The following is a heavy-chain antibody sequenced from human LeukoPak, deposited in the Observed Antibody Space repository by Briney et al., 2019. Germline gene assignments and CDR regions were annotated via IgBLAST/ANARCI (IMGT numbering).Heavy chain of an antibody. CDR1: GFTFSSYA. CDR2: ISGSGGST. V-gene: IGHV3-23*01. D-gene: IGHD5-18*01. J-gene: IGHJ3*02. Sequence: PGGSLRLSCAASGFTFSSYAMSWVRQAPGKGLEWVSTISGSGGSTYYADSVKGRFTISRDNSKNTLYLQMNSLRAEDTAVYYCAKILLWDDAFDIWGQGTMVTVSS. CDR3: AKILLWDDAFDI.